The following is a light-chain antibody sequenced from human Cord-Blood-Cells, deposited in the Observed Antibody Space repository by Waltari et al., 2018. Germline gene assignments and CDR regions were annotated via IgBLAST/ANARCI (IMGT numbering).Light chain of an antibody. J-gene: IGKJ4*01. Sequence: IQMTQSPSSLSASAGDRVPITCQASQDISNYLNWYQQKPGKAPKLLIYDASNLETGVPSRFSGSGSGTDFTFTISSLQPEDIATYYCQQYDNLPLTFGGGTKVEIK. CDR2: DAS. CDR3: QQYDNLPLT. CDR1: QDISNY. V-gene: IGKV1-33*01.